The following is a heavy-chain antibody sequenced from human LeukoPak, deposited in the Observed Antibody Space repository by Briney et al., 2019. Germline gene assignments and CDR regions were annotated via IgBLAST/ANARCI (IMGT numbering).Heavy chain of an antibody. Sequence: PSETLSLTCSVSGXSVSSYYWSWIRQSAGKGLEWIGYIHNSGRTNYNPSLKSRVTGFVDTSKNQVSLRLSSVTAADTAVYYCARHGTISSESYFDYWGQGALVTVSS. V-gene: IGHV4-59*08. J-gene: IGHJ4*02. CDR3: ARHGTISSESYFDY. CDR2: IHNSGRT. D-gene: IGHD1-14*01. CDR1: GXSVSSYY.